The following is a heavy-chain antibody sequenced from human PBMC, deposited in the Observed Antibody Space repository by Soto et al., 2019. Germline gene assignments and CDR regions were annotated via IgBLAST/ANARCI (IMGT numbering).Heavy chain of an antibody. D-gene: IGHD3-9*01. J-gene: IGHJ4*02. V-gene: IGHV2-5*02. CDR1: GFSLSSSGVG. CDR2: IYWDDDK. CDR3: AHRLDRAYFDY. Sequence: QITLKESGPPLVKPTQTLTLTCTFSGFSLSSSGVGVGWIRQPPGKALEWLVLIYWDDDKRYSPSLKSRLTITKDTSKNQVVLTMTNMDPVDTATYYCAHRLDRAYFDYWGQGTLVIVSS.